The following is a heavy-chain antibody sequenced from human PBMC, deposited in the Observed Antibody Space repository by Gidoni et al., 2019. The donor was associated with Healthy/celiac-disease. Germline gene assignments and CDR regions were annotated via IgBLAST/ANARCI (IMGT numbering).Heavy chain of an antibody. CDR1: GFTFSSYW. D-gene: IGHD3-3*01. V-gene: IGHV3-7*01. J-gene: IGHJ4*02. CDR2: IKQDGSEK. CDR3: ARVETYYDFWSGYPLFDY. Sequence: EVQLVESGGGLVQPGGSLRLSCAASGFTFSSYWMSWVRQAPGKGLEWVANIKQDGSEKYYVDSVKGRFTISRDNAKNSLYLQMNSLRAEDTAVYYCARVETYYDFWSGYPLFDYWGQGTLVTVSS.